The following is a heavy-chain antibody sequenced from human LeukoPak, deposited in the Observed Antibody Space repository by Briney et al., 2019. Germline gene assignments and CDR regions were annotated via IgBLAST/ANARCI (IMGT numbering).Heavy chain of an antibody. V-gene: IGHV4-4*07. CDR1: GGSISSYY. CDR2: IYTNGGA. J-gene: IGHJ4*02. Sequence: PSETLSLTCTGSGGSISSYYWSWIRQPPGKGLEWIGRIYTNGGASYNPSLKSRVTISIDASKNQFSLKLSSVTAADTAVYYCAREPPGYWGQGILVTVSS. CDR3: AREPPGY.